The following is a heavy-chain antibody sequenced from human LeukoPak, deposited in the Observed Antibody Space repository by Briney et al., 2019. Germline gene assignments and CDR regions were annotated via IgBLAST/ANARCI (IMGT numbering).Heavy chain of an antibody. V-gene: IGHV4-34*01. CDR1: GGSFSGYY. J-gene: IGHJ4*02. Sequence: SETLSLTCAVYGGSFSGYYWSWIRQPPGKGLEWIGEINHSGSTNYNPSLKSRVTISVDTSKNQFSLKLSSVTAADSAVYYCARGGRDGYNWGQGTLVTVSS. D-gene: IGHD5-24*01. CDR2: INHSGST. CDR3: ARGGRDGYN.